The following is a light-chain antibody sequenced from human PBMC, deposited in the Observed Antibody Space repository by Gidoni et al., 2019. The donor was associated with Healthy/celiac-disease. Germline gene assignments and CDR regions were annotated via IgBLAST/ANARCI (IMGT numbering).Light chain of an antibody. CDR1: QSVSSY. J-gene: IGKJ4*01. Sequence: EIVLTQSPATLSLSPGERATLACRASQSVSSYFAWYQQKPGQAPRLLIYDASNRATGIPARFSGSGSGTDFTLTISSLEPEDFAVYYCQQRSNWPHTFGGGTKVEIK. V-gene: IGKV3-11*01. CDR2: DAS. CDR3: QQRSNWPHT.